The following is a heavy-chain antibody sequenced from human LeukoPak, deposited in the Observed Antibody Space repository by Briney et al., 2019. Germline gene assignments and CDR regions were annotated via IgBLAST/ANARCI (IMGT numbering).Heavy chain of an antibody. J-gene: IGHJ4*02. CDR2: ISSNGGRT. V-gene: IGHV3-64*01. CDR1: GFNFSTYG. CDR3: ARATPVIWGVIKPLDY. Sequence: GSLRLSCAASGFNFSTYGMHWVRQAPGKGLEYVSAISSNGGRTYYANSVKGRFTISRDNSKNTLYLQMCSLRPEDMAVYYCARATPVIWGVIKPLDYWGQGALVTVSS. D-gene: IGHD3-16*02.